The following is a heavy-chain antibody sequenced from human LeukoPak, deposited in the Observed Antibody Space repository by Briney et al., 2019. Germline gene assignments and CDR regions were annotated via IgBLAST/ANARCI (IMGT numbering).Heavy chain of an antibody. CDR3: ARGGRGTSCYGFDY. D-gene: IGHD2-2*01. V-gene: IGHV3-21*01. Sequence: GGSLRLSCAASGFTFSSYSMNWVRQAPGKVLEWVSSISSSSSYIYYADSVKGRFTISRDNAKNSLYLQMNSLRAEDTAVYYCARGGRGTSCYGFDYWGQGTLVTVSS. CDR1: GFTFSSYS. CDR2: ISSSSSYI. J-gene: IGHJ4*02.